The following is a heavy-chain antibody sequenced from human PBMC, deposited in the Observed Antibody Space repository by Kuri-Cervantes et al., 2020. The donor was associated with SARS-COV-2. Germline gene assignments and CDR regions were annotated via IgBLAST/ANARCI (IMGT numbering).Heavy chain of an antibody. Sequence: GGSLRLSCKGSGYSFTSYWISWVRQMPGKGLEWMGRIDPSDSYTNYSPSFQGHVTISADKSISTAYLQWSSLKASDTAMYYCARWECGGDCYWGGWFDPWGQGTLVTGSS. CDR1: GYSFTSYW. CDR3: ARWECGGDCYWGGWFDP. CDR2: IDPSDSYT. J-gene: IGHJ5*02. V-gene: IGHV5-10-1*01. D-gene: IGHD2-21*02.